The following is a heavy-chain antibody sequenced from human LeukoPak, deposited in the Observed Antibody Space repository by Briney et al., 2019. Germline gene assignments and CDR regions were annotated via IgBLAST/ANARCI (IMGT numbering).Heavy chain of an antibody. D-gene: IGHD3-22*01. CDR1: GFTFSSYS. CDR3: ARDIYYDSSGYPYYFDY. Sequence: GGSLRLSCAASGFTFSSYSMNWVRQAPGKGLEWVSSISSSSSYIYYADSVKGRFTISRDNAKNSLYLQMNSLRAEDTAVYYCARDIYYDSSGYPYYFDYWGQGTLVTVSS. J-gene: IGHJ4*02. V-gene: IGHV3-21*01. CDR2: ISSSSSYI.